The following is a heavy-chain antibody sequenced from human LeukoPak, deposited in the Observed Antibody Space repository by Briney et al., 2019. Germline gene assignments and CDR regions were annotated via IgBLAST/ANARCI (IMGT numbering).Heavy chain of an antibody. D-gene: IGHD3-3*01. J-gene: IGHJ3*02. CDR3: AGGRTDYDFWSGYYVPVGAGFDI. V-gene: IGHV4-30-2*01. CDR2: IYHSGST. Sequence: PSQTLSLTCAVSGGSISSGGYSWSWIRQPPGKGLEWIGYIYHSGSTYYNPSLKSRVTISVDRSKNQFSLKLSSVTAADTAVYYCAGGRTDYDFWSGYYVPVGAGFDIWGQGTMVTVSS. CDR1: GGSISSGGYS.